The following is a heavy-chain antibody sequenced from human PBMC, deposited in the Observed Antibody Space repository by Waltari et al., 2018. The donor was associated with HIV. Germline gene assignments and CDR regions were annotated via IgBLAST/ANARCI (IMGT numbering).Heavy chain of an antibody. Sequence: EMQVVESGGGLVQPGGSLRLSCTSSGFTFSSHSMNWVRQDQGKGLEWVSYLGGTNSTIYYGDSMKGRFTISRDNAKNSLYRQMNSLIVEDTAVYYCARCGGDGRYGMDVWGQGTTVTVSS. CDR2: LGGTNSTI. J-gene: IGHJ6*02. CDR3: ARCGGDGRYGMDV. V-gene: IGHV3-48*04. D-gene: IGHD2-21*02. CDR1: GFTFSSHS.